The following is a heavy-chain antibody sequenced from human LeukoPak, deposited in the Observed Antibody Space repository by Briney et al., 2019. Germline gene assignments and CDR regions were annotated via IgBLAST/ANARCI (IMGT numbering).Heavy chain of an antibody. V-gene: IGHV3-30-3*01. CDR1: GFTFSSYA. CDR3: ARDPKMNSIVGASWYFDY. Sequence: GRSLRLSCAASGFTFSSYAMHWVRQAPGKGLEWVAVISYDGSNKYYADSVKGRFTISRDNSKNTLYLQMNSLRAEDTAVYYCARDPKMNSIVGASWYFDYWGQGTLVTVSS. J-gene: IGHJ4*02. D-gene: IGHD1-26*01. CDR2: ISYDGSNK.